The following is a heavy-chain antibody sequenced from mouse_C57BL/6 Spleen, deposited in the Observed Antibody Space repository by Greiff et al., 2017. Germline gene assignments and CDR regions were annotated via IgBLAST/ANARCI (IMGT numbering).Heavy chain of an antibody. CDR2: ISSGSSTI. Sequence: EVKLVESGGGLVKPGGSLKLSCAASGFTFSDYGMHWVRQAPEKGLEWVAYISSGSSTIYYADTVKGRFTISRDNAKNTLFLQMTSLRSEDTAMYYCARRSLGNFYAMDYWGQGTSVTVSS. CDR1: GFTFSDYG. J-gene: IGHJ4*01. V-gene: IGHV5-17*01. D-gene: IGHD2-1*01. CDR3: ARRSLGNFYAMDY.